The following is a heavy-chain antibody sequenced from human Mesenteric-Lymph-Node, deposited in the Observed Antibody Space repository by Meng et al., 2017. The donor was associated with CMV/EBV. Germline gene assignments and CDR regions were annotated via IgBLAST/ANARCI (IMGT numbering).Heavy chain of an antibody. CDR1: GGSVSSGDYY. J-gene: IGHJ4*02. CDR2: IYYSGST. Sequence: TCTVSGGSVSSGDYYWSWIRQPPGKGLEWIGYIYYSGSTNYNPSLKSRISISADTSKNQFSLKLRSVTAADSAVYYCARLGYALDYWGQGTLVTVSS. D-gene: IGHD5-18*01. V-gene: IGHV4-61*08. CDR3: ARLGYALDY.